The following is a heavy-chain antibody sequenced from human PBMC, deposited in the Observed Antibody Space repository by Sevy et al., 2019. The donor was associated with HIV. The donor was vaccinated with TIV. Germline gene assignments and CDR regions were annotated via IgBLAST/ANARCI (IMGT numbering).Heavy chain of an antibody. D-gene: IGHD2-15*01. V-gene: IGHV3-7*03. CDR1: GFIFSRYW. CDR2: IKQDGSEK. J-gene: IGHJ6*02. Sequence: EGSLRLSCAASGFIFSRYWMTWVRQAPGKGLEWVANIKQDGSEKYYVDSVKGRFTISRDNAKNSLYLQMNSLRAEDTAVYYCARDMGYCSGGSCYTWDYYGMDVWGQGTTVTVSS. CDR3: ARDMGYCSGGSCYTWDYYGMDV.